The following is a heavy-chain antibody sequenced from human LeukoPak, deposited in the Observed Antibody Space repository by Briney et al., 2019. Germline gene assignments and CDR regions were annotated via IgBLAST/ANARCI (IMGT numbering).Heavy chain of an antibody. D-gene: IGHD1-1*01. J-gene: IGHJ3*02. CDR3: TTGGADTGRFDI. V-gene: IGHV3-15*01. CDR1: GFSFNVYS. Sequence: GGSLRLSCAASGFSFNVYSMNWVRQAPGKGLEWVGLIKTKSDGGTTDYAAPVRGRFTISRDDSKNTLYLQMNSLKTEDTAVYYCTTGGADTGRFDIWGQGTMVTVSS. CDR2: IKTKSDGGTT.